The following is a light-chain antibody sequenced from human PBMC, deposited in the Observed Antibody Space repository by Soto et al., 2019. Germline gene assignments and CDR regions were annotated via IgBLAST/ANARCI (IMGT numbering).Light chain of an antibody. J-gene: IGKJ4*01. V-gene: IGKV3-15*01. CDR3: QKYNNWPPGNT. CDR1: QSVSSN. Sequence: EIVMTQSPATLSVSPGERATLSCRASQSVSSNLAWYQQKPGQAPRLLIYGASTRATGIPARFSGSGSGTEFTLTISSLQSEDFAVYYCQKYNNWPPGNTFGGGTKVDIK. CDR2: GAS.